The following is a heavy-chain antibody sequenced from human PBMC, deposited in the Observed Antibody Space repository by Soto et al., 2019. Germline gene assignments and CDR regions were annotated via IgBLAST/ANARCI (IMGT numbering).Heavy chain of an antibody. CDR2: INPNSGGT. J-gene: IGHJ4*02. Sequence: QVQLVQSGAEVKKPGASVKVSCKASGYTFTGYYMHWVRQAHGQGLEWMGWINPNSGGTNYAQKFQGRVTMTRDTSISTAYMELSRLRSDDTAVYYCARVTDRPRKAARLGYWAQGTLVTVSS. CDR3: ARVTDRPRKAARLGY. CDR1: GYTFTGYY. D-gene: IGHD6-6*01. V-gene: IGHV1-2*02.